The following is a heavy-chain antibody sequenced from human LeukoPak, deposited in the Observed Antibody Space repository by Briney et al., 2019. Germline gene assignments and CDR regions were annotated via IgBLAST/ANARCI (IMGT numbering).Heavy chain of an antibody. CDR2: IYTSGST. CDR3: ARDGVVVPAAIRYYYYYMDV. D-gene: IGHD2-2*01. Sequence: SQTLSLTCTVSGGSISSGSYYWSWIRHPAGKALVWIGRIYTSGSTNYNPSLKSRVTISVDTSKNQFSLRLSSVTAADTAVYYCARDGVVVPAAIRYYYYYMDVWGKGTTVTVSS. J-gene: IGHJ6*03. CDR1: GGSISSGSYY. V-gene: IGHV4-61*02.